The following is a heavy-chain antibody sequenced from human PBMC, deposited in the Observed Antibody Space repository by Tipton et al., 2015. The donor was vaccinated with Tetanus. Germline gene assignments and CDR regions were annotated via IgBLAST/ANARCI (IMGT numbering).Heavy chain of an antibody. D-gene: IGHD1-26*01. V-gene: IGHV4-31*03. CDR3: ARAEGRGRVGRVNWFGP. J-gene: IGHJ5*02. CDR2: IYYSGST. Sequence: LRLSCSVSGGSISVSPYFWNWIRHQPGKGLEWIGYIYYSGSTHYNPSLESRVTIAVDTSKNQFCLKMTSVTAADTAIYYCARAEGRGRVGRVNWFGPGCKGSLVSVSS. CDR1: GGSISVSPYF.